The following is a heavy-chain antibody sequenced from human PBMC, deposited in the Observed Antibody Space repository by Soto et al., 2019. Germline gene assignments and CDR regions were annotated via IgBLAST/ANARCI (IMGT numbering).Heavy chain of an antibody. Sequence: PGGSLRLPCAASGFTFDDYTMHWVRQAPGKGLEWVSLISWDGGSTYYADSVKGRFTISRDNSKNSLYLQMNSLRTEDTALYYCAKDISGVRDYYYYGMDVWGQGTTVTVSS. V-gene: IGHV3-43*01. CDR3: AKDISGVRDYYYYGMDV. D-gene: IGHD6-25*01. CDR1: GFTFDDYT. CDR2: ISWDGGST. J-gene: IGHJ6*02.